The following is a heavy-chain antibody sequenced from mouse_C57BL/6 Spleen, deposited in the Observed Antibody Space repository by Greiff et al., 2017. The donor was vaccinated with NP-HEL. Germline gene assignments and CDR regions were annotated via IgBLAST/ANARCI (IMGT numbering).Heavy chain of an antibody. V-gene: IGHV5-4*01. D-gene: IGHD2-5*01. CDR2: ISDGGSYT. CDR1: GFTFSSYA. CDR3: AREGDSNYFDY. J-gene: IGHJ2*01. Sequence: EVKLMESGGGLVKPGGSLKLSCAASGFTFSSYAMSWVRQTPEKRLEWVATISDGGSYTYYPDNVKGRFNISRDNAKNNLYLQMSHLKSEDTAMYYCAREGDSNYFDYWGQGTTLTVSS.